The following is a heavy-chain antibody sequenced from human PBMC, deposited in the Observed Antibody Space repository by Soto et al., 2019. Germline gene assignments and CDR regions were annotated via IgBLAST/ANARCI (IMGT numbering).Heavy chain of an antibody. Sequence: PGGSLRLSCAASGFTFSTYSMHWVRQAPGKGLEWVALIWYDGSNKYYTDSVKGRFTISRDNSKNTLYLQMDSLRAEDTAVYYCARDVGYINGYPFDYWGQGTLVTVSS. D-gene: IGHD5-18*01. CDR3: ARDVGYINGYPFDY. CDR1: GFTFSTYS. V-gene: IGHV3-33*01. CDR2: IWYDGSNK. J-gene: IGHJ4*02.